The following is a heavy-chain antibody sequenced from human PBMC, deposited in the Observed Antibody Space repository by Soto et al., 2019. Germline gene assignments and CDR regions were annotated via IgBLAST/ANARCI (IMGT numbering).Heavy chain of an antibody. CDR3: ARLGGYCSCSNGYGYDGIYV. J-gene: IGHJ6*02. CDR2: FHYSEST. D-gene: IGHD2-15*01. Sequence: SETRSHTWTGSGGSTSSGPYFWCCIHQPPGEGLEWIGTFHYSESTHYNPSLESRITISVDTSKNQFSLKVSSVTVADTAVYYCARLGGYCSCSNGYGYDGIYVRAQRTTVPVS. CDR1: GGSTSSGPYF. V-gene: IGHV4-39*01.